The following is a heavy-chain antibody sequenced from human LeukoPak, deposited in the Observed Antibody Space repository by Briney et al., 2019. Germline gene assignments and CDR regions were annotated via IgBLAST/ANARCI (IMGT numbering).Heavy chain of an antibody. CDR3: TRGNAN. Sequence: PSETLSLTCTVSGDSISSYYWSWIRQPPGKGLEWIGYIYYSGSTNYNPSLKSRVTISLDTSKTKFFLKLSSVTAADTALYYCTRGNANWGQGTLVTVSS. J-gene: IGHJ4*02. CDR2: IYYSGST. CDR1: GDSISSYY. V-gene: IGHV4-59*01.